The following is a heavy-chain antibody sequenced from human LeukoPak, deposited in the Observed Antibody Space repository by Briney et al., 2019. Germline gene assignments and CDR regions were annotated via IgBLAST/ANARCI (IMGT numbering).Heavy chain of an antibody. CDR3: ARRAGAYSHPYDY. CDR1: GFTVSSNS. D-gene: IGHD4/OR15-4a*01. Sequence: GGSLRLSCTVSGFTVSSNSMSWVRQAPGKGLEWVSFIYSGGSTHYSDSVKGRFTISRDNSKNTLYLQMNSLRAEDTAVYYCARRAGAYSHPYDYWGQGTLVTVSS. CDR2: IYSGGST. J-gene: IGHJ4*02. V-gene: IGHV3-53*01.